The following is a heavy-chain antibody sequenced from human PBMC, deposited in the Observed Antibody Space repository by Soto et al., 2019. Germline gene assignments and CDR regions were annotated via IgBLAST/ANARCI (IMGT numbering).Heavy chain of an antibody. J-gene: IGHJ4*02. Sequence: QVPLVESGGGVVQPGRSLRLSCAASGFTFSSYAMHWVRQAPGKGLEWVAVISYDGSNKYYADSVKGRFTISRDNSKNTMYLQMNSLRAEDTAVYYCASPRPSSDGTTPIDYWGQGTLVTVSS. V-gene: IGHV3-30-3*01. CDR3: ASPRPSSDGTTPIDY. D-gene: IGHD1-1*01. CDR1: GFTFSSYA. CDR2: ISYDGSNK.